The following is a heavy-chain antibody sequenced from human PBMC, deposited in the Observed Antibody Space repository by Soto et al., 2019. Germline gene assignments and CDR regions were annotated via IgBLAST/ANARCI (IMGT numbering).Heavy chain of an antibody. CDR2: IIPIFGTA. D-gene: IGHD6-19*01. J-gene: IGHJ4*02. CDR1: GGTFSSYA. Sequence: ASVKVSCKASGGTFSSYAISWVRQAPGQGLEWMGGIIPIFGTANYAQKFQGRVTITADESTSTAYMELSSLRSEDKAVYYCARVNGYSSLSPDYWGQGTLVTVSS. CDR3: ARVNGYSSLSPDY. V-gene: IGHV1-69*13.